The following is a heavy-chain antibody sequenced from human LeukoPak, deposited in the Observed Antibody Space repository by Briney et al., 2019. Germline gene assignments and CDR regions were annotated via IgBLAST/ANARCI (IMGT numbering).Heavy chain of an antibody. CDR1: GFTFSQFA. CDR3: ARDFYDTSGYYYDY. Sequence: GGSLRLSCAASGFTFSQFAVHWDRQAPGKVLEWVADISHDGRNTYYADSVKGRFTISRDNSKNTLYLQMNSLRTEDTAVYYCARDFYDTSGYYYDYWGQGTLVTVSS. V-gene: IGHV3-30*04. J-gene: IGHJ4*02. D-gene: IGHD3-22*01. CDR2: ISHDGRNT.